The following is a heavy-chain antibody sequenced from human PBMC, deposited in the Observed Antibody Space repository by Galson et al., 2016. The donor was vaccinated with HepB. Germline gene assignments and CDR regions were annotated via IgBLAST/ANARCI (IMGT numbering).Heavy chain of an antibody. CDR2: LSFDGSSK. J-gene: IGHJ6*02. Sequence: SLRLSCAASEFSFSSYGMNWVRQPPGKGLEWVAFLSFDGSSKYYVDSVKGRFTISRDTSKNTLFLHTNSLRTEDTAVYYCARQHTVAALEVYYGLDVWGQGTTVTVSS. V-gene: IGHV3-30-3*01. CDR3: ARQHTVAALEVYYGLDV. D-gene: IGHD6-19*01. CDR1: EFSFSSYG.